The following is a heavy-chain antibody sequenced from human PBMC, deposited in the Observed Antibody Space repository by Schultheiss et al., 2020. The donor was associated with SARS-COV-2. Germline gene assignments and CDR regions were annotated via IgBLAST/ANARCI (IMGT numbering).Heavy chain of an antibody. CDR1: GFTFSSYS. D-gene: IGHD2-8*01. V-gene: IGHV3-21*04. CDR3: ATSPSNDYYMDV. CDR2: ISSSSSYI. Sequence: GGSLRLSCAASGFTFSSYSMNWVRQAPGKGLEWVSSISSSSSYIYYADSVKGRFTISRDNSKNTLYLQMNSLRAEDTAAYYCATSPSNDYYMDVWGKGTTVTV. J-gene: IGHJ6*03.